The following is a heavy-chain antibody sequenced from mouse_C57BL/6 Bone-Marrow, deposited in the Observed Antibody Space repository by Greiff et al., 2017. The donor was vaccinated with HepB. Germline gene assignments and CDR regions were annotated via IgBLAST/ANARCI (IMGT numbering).Heavy chain of an antibody. V-gene: IGHV8-8*01. J-gene: IGHJ2*01. Sequence: QVTLKVSGPGILQPSQTLSLTCSFSGFSLSTFGMGVGWIRQPSGKGLEWLAHIWWDDDKYYNPALKSRLTISKDTSKNQVFLKIANVDTADTATYYCARMGSYDGYYVEYFDYWGQGTTLTVSS. D-gene: IGHD2-3*01. CDR3: ARMGSYDGYYVEYFDY. CDR2: IWWDDDK. CDR1: GFSLSTFGMG.